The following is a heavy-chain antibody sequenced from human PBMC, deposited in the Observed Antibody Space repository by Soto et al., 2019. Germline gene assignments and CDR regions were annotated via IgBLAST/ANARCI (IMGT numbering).Heavy chain of an antibody. J-gene: IGHJ3*02. V-gene: IGHV3-23*01. CDR1: GFTFSSYA. CDR2: ISGSGGGT. D-gene: IGHD3-22*01. CDR3: AKDLSRRSSGRDGAFDI. Sequence: GGSLRLSCAASGFTFSSYAMSWVRQAPGKGLEWVSAISGSGGGTYYADSVKGRFTISRDNSKNTLYLQMNSLRAEDTAVYYCAKDLSRRSSGRDGAFDIWGQGTMVTVSS.